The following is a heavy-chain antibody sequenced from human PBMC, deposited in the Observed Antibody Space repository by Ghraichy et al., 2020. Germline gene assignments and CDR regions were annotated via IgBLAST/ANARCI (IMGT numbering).Heavy chain of an antibody. CDR3: ARDGGGSYYFDY. J-gene: IGHJ4*02. Sequence: SCAASGFTFSSYAMHWVRQAPGKGLEWVAVISYDGSNKYYADSVKGRFTISRDNSKNTLYLQMNSLRAEDTAVYYCARDGGGSYYFDYWGQGTLVTVSS. CDR2: ISYDGSNK. V-gene: IGHV3-30*04. CDR1: GFTFSSYA. D-gene: IGHD1-26*01.